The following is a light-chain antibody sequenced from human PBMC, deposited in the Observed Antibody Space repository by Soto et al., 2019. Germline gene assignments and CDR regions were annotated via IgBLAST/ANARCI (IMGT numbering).Light chain of an antibody. CDR3: QQYYSYPFT. CDR2: AAS. V-gene: IGKV1-8*01. Sequence: AIRMTQSPSSLSASTGDRVTITCRASQGISSYLAWYQQKPVKAPKLLIYAASTLQSGVPSRFSGSGSGTDFTLTSSYLQSEDFATYSCQQYYSYPFTFGGGTKVEIK. CDR1: QGISSY. J-gene: IGKJ4*01.